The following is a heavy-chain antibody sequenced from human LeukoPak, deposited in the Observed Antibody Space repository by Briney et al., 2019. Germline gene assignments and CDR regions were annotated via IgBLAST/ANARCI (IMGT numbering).Heavy chain of an antibody. Sequence: ASVKVSCKASGGTFSSYAISWVRQAPGQGLEWMGVIIPIFGTANYAQKFQGRVTITADESTSTVYMELRSLRSDDTAVYYCAREQYRIAARPEYYYYMDVWGKGTTVTVSS. V-gene: IGHV1-69*13. CDR2: IIPIFGTA. J-gene: IGHJ6*03. CDR3: AREQYRIAARPEYYYYMDV. CDR1: GGTFSSYA. D-gene: IGHD6-6*01.